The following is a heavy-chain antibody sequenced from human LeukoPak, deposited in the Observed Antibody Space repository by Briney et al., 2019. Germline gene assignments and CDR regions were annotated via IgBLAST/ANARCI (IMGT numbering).Heavy chain of an antibody. CDR1: GFIFSTYS. V-gene: IGHV3-48*03. Sequence: GGSLRLSCAASGFIFSTYSMHWVRQAPGKGLEWVSYISSSGSTIYYADSVKGRFTISRDNAKNSLYLQMNSLRAEDTAVYYCASTKQWLIPFDYWGQGTLVTVSS. D-gene: IGHD6-19*01. CDR2: ISSSGSTI. CDR3: ASTKQWLIPFDY. J-gene: IGHJ4*02.